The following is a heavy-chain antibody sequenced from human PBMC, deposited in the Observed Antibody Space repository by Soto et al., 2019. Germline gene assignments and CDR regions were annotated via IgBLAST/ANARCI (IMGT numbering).Heavy chain of an antibody. CDR2: INHSGST. V-gene: IGHV4-34*01. D-gene: IGHD3-10*01. Sequence: QVQLQQWGAGLLKPSETLSLTCAVYGGSFSGYYWSWIRQPPGKGLEWIGEINHSGSTNYNPTLKRRLTISVATSKTHFSLKLGSVAAAGTAVYSCARVRGFPGWFWRIWFDPWGQGTLVTVSS. CDR3: ARVRGFPGWFWRIWFDP. CDR1: GGSFSGYY. J-gene: IGHJ5*02.